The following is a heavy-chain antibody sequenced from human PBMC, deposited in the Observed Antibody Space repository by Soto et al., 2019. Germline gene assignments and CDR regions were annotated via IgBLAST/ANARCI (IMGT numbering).Heavy chain of an antibody. CDR3: ARSSTTFDY. D-gene: IGHD1-26*01. V-gene: IGHV5-51*01. CDR2: IYPSDSNT. J-gene: IGHJ4*02. CDR1: GYSFTSYW. Sequence: PGESRKISCKASGYSFTSYWIGWVRQMPGKGLEWLGIIYPSDSNTRYSPSFQGQVTISADKSISTAYLQWSSLKASDTAMYYCARSSTTFDYWGPGTLVTVSS.